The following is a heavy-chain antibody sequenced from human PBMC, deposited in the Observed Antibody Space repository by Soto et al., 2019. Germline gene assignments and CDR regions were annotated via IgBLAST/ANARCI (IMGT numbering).Heavy chain of an antibody. CDR1: GFTFSNYG. CDR3: ATNHRNYDSSGYWFDY. CDR2: IWCDGSNK. Sequence: GGSLRLSCAASGFTFSNYGMHWVRQAPGKGLEWVAVIWCDGSNKYYADSVKGRFTISRDNSKNTLYLQMNSLRAEDTAVYYCATNHRNYDSSGYWFDYWGQGTLVTVSS. D-gene: IGHD3-22*01. J-gene: IGHJ4*02. V-gene: IGHV3-33*01.